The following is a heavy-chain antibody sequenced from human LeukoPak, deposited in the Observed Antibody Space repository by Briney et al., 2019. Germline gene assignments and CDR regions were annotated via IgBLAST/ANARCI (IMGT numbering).Heavy chain of an antibody. CDR1: GGTFSSYA. V-gene: IGHV1-69*13. CDR2: IIPIFGTA. Sequence: GASVKVSCKASGGTFSSYAISWVRQVPGQGLEWMGGIIPIFGTANYAQKFQGRVTITADESTSTAYMELSSLRSEDTAVYYCARFPTLRDYYYYMDVWGKGTTVTVSS. J-gene: IGHJ6*03. CDR3: ARFPTLRDYYYYMDV. D-gene: IGHD3-16*01.